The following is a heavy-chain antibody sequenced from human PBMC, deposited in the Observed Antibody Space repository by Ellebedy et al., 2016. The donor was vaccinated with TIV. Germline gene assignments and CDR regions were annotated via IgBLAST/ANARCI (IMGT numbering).Heavy chain of an antibody. CDR1: GGSVTDNKW. CDR2: IHHSETP. Sequence: SETLSLTXDVSGGSVTDNKWWSWVRQPPGKGLEWLGEIHHSETPTYNPSLKNRVSISVDKSKNQFSLKLTSVDDADTAVYFCARHDYYSMDVWGQGTTVTVSS. J-gene: IGHJ6*02. V-gene: IGHV4/OR15-8*01. CDR3: ARHDYYSMDV.